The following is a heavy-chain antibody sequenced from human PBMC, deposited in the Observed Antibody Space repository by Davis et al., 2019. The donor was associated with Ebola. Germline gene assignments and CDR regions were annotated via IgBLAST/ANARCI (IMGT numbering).Heavy chain of an antibody. CDR1: GYSFTSYW. J-gene: IGHJ6*02. CDR2: FDPSDSYT. CDR3: ARHPLDDSSGYYYRPSDYYYYYGMDV. V-gene: IGHV5-10-1*01. D-gene: IGHD3-22*01. Sequence: PGGSLRLSCKGSGYSFTSYWISWVRQMPGKGLEWMGRFDPSDSYTNYRPSFQGHVTISANKSISTAYLQWSSLKASDTAMYYCARHPLDDSSGYYYRPSDYYYYYGMDVWGQGTTVTVSS.